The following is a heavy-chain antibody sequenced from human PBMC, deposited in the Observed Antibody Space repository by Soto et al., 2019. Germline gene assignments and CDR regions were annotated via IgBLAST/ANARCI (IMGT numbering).Heavy chain of an antibody. CDR3: AREVSSWYGGHYYSYGMDV. V-gene: IGHV4-59*01. Sequence: QVQLQESGPGLVKPSETLSLTCTVSGDSISSYYWSWIRQPPGKGLEWIGYIYYSGSTNYNPSLKSRVNISLDTSKNSFSLRLSSVTAADTAIYYWAREVSSWYGGHYYSYGMDVWGQGTTVTVSS. CDR1: GDSISSYY. J-gene: IGHJ6*02. CDR2: IYYSGST. D-gene: IGHD6-13*01.